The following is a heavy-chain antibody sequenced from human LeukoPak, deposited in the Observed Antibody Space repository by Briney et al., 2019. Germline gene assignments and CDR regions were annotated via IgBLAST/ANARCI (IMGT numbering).Heavy chain of an antibody. CDR3: AMLRFLEWLPDDAFDI. D-gene: IGHD3-3*01. J-gene: IGHJ3*02. CDR2: IIPIFGTA. Sequence: SVKASCKASGGTFSSYAISWVRQAPGQGLEWMGGIIPIFGTANYAQKFQGRVTITTDESTSTAYMELSSLRSEDTAVYYCAMLRFLEWLPDDAFDIWGQGTMVTVSS. V-gene: IGHV1-69*05. CDR1: GGTFSSYA.